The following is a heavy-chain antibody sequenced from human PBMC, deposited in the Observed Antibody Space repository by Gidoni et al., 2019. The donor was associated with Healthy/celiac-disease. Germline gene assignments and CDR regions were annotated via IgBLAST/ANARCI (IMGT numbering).Heavy chain of an antibody. D-gene: IGHD4-17*01. V-gene: IGHV4-34*01. Sequence: QVQLQQWGAGLLTPSEPLSLTCAVYGGSFSGYYWSWIRKPPGKGLEWIGEINHSGSTNYNPSLKSRVTISVDTSKNQYSLKLRSVTAADTAVYYCARGDYLYYFDYWGQGTLVTVSS. J-gene: IGHJ4*02. CDR3: ARGDYLYYFDY. CDR1: GGSFSGYY. CDR2: INHSGST.